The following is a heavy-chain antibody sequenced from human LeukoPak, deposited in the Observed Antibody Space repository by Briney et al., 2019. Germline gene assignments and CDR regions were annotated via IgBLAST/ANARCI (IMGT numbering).Heavy chain of an antibody. Sequence: TPGGSLRLSCAASGFTFSSYAMHWVRQAPGQGLEWMAWMNPKRGDTSYAQKFQGRVTMTRDTSISTAYMELSRLRFDDTAVYYCARNKEGKSLDYWGQGTLVTVSS. V-gene: IGHV1-2*02. CDR1: GFTFSSYA. CDR3: ARNKEGKSLDY. J-gene: IGHJ4*02. CDR2: MNPKRGDT.